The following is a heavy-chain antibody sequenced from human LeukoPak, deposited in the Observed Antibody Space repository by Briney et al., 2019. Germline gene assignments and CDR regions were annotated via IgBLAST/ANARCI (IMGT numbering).Heavy chain of an antibody. D-gene: IGHD3-9*01. CDR2: ISWNSGSI. Sequence: PGGSLRLSCAASGFIFSNAWMNWVRQAPGKGLEWVSGISWNSGSIGYADSVKGRFTISRDNAKNSLYLQMNSLRAEDTALYYCAKDAYYDILTGVHWFDPWGQGTLVTVSS. CDR3: AKDAYYDILTGVHWFDP. V-gene: IGHV3-9*01. CDR1: GFIFSNAW. J-gene: IGHJ5*02.